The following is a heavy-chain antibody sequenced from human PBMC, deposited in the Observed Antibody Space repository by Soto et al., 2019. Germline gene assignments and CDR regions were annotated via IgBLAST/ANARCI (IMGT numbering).Heavy chain of an antibody. CDR2: ISWDGGST. J-gene: IGHJ4*02. V-gene: IGHV3-43*01. CDR1: GFTFDDYT. Sequence: EVQLVESGGVVVQPGGSLRLSCAASGFTFDDYTMHWVRQAPGKGLEWVSLISWDGGSTYYADSVKGRFTISRDNSKNSLYLQMNSLRTEDTALYYCAKDSGRREYYFDYWGQGTLVTVSS. D-gene: IGHD1-26*01. CDR3: AKDSGRREYYFDY.